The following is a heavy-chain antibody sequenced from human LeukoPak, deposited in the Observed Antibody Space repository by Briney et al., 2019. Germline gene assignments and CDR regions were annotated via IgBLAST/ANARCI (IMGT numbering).Heavy chain of an antibody. D-gene: IGHD3-10*01. CDR3: ATGLPGGP. CDR2: VDPEEGET. Sequence: ASVKVSCKASGYTFTDYYMHWVQQAPGKGLEWMGRVDPEEGETIYAEKLQGRVTITADTSTDTAYMELSSLRSEDTAVYYCATGLPGGPWGQGNLVTVSS. V-gene: IGHV1-69-2*01. CDR1: GYTFTDYY. J-gene: IGHJ5*02.